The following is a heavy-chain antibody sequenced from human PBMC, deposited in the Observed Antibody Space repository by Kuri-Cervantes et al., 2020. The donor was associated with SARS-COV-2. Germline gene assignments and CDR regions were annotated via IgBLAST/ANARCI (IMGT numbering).Heavy chain of an antibody. CDR1: GGSLSGYS. CDR2: IYHSGST. J-gene: IGHJ4*02. V-gene: IGHV4-34*01. Sequence: SQTLSLTCAVYGGSLSGYSWTWIRQPPGKGLEWIGEIYHSGSTNYNPSLKSRVTISVDTSKNQFSLKLSSVTAADTAVYYCACLSSGYNDVFDFWGQGMLVTVSS. CDR3: ACLSSGYNDVFDF. D-gene: IGHD3-22*01.